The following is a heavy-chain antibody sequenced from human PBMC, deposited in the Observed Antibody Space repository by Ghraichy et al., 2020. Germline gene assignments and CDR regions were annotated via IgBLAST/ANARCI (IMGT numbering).Heavy chain of an antibody. D-gene: IGHD4-23*01. V-gene: IGHV4-39*01. CDR3: AGSFAVIRYFDL. CDR2: IHHTGST. J-gene: IGHJ2*01. CDR1: GGSIRSSNFY. Sequence: ESLNISCTVSGGSIRSSNFYWGWIRQPPGKGPEWLGSIHHTGSTYHKPSLESRLTISVDTSKNLFSLKLTSVTAADTAVYFCAGSFAVIRYFDLWGRGTLVTVSS.